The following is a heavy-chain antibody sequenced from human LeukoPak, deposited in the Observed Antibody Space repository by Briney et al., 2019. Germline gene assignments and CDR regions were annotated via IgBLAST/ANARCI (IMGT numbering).Heavy chain of an antibody. J-gene: IGHJ4*02. CDR2: IRYDGSNK. V-gene: IGHV3-30*02. CDR3: AKDPYSSGTLDY. D-gene: IGHD6-19*01. CDR1: GFTFSSYG. Sequence: HAGGSLRLSCAASGFTFSSYGMHWVRQAPGKGLEWVAFIRYDGSNKYYADSVKGRFTISRDNSKNTLYLQMNSLRAEDTAVYYCAKDPYSSGTLDYWGQGTLVTVSS.